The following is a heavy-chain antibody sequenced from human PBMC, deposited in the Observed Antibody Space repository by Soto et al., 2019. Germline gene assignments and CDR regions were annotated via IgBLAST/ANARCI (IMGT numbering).Heavy chain of an antibody. CDR1: GGSIRNYY. CDR2: IYYSGST. D-gene: IGHD6-25*01. V-gene: IGHV4-59*01. Sequence: PSETLSLTCTVSGGSIRNYYWSWIRQPPGKGLEWIGYIYYSGSTNYNPSLKSRVTISVDTSKNQFSLKLTSVIAADTAVYYCATKRTYSSGGPIDYRGQATLVTVSS. J-gene: IGHJ4*02. CDR3: ATKRTYSSGGPIDY.